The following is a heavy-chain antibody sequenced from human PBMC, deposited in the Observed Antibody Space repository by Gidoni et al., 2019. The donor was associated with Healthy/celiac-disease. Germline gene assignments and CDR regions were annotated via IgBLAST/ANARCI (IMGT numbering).Heavy chain of an antibody. V-gene: IGHV1-69*06. CDR1: AGPFSSYA. CDR3: ARATMVRGVIQTLDY. J-gene: IGHJ4*02. CDR2: TIPIFGTA. Sequence: QVQRVQSGAEVKKPGSSGKVSCKDSAGPFSSYAISWVRQAPGQGLEWMVGTIPIFGTANYAQKCQGRVTITADNTTSTAYMELSSVRSEDTDVYYCARATMVRGVIQTLDYWGQGTLVTVSS. D-gene: IGHD3-10*01.